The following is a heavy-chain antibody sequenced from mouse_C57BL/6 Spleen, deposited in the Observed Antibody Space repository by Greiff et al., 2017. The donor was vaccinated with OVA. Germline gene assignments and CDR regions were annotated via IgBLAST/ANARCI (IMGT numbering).Heavy chain of an antibody. D-gene: IGHD1-1*01. CDR1: GYTFTSYW. J-gene: IGHJ2*01. Sequence: QVQLQQPGAELVKPGASVKLSCKASGYTFTSYWMHWVKQRPGQGLEWIGMIHPNSGSTNYNEKFKSKATLTVDKSSSTAYKQLSSLTSEDSAVYYCAKDSYYCGSSYSYWGQGTTLTVPS. CDR2: IHPNSGST. V-gene: IGHV1-64*01. CDR3: AKDSYYCGSSYSY.